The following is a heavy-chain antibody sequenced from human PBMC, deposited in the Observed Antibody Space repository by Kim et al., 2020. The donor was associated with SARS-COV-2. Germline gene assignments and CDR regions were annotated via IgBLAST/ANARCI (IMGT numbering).Heavy chain of an antibody. D-gene: IGHD3-10*01. Sequence: ASVKVSCKASGYTFTSYYMHWVRQAPGQGLEWMGIINPSGGSTSYAQKFQGRVTMTRDTSTSTVYMELSSLRSEDTAGYYCARDGGYYYGSGSDNWFDPWGQGTLVTVSS. CDR1: GYTFTSYY. CDR3: ARDGGYYYGSGSDNWFDP. J-gene: IGHJ5*02. V-gene: IGHV1-46*01. CDR2: INPSGGST.